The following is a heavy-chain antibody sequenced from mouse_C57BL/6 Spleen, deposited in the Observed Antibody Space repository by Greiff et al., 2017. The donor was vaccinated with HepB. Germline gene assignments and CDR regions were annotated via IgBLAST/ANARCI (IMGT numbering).Heavy chain of an antibody. D-gene: IGHD1-1*01. CDR1: GYSITSGYY. CDR3: ARDHDYGSSLDY. Sequence: DVKLQESGPGLVKPSQSLSLTCSVTGYSITSGYYWNWIRQFPGNKLEWMGYISYDGSNNYNPSLKNRISITRDTSKNQFFLNLNSVTTEDTATYYCARDHDYGSSLDYWGQGTTLTVSS. J-gene: IGHJ2*01. CDR2: ISYDGSN. V-gene: IGHV3-6*01.